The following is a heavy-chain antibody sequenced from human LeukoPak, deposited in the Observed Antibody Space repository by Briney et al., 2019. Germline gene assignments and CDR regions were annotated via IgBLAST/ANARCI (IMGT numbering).Heavy chain of an antibody. Sequence: GESLKISCKGSGYSFTNFWVSWVRQVPGKGLEWMGVIYLGDSDTRYSPSLRGQVTISADKSISTVYLQWNSLKASDTAMYFCARHMGGYSNSPFDYWGQGTLVTVSS. J-gene: IGHJ4*02. V-gene: IGHV5-51*01. CDR2: IYLGDSDT. D-gene: IGHD6-13*01. CDR1: GYSFTNFW. CDR3: ARHMGGYSNSPFDY.